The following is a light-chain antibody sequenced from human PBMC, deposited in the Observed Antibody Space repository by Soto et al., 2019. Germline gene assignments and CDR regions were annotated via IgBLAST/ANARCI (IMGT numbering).Light chain of an antibody. CDR1: SSDVGGHNY. J-gene: IGLJ2*01. Sequence: QSVLTQPRSVSGSPGQSVTISCTGTSSDVGGHNYVSWYQQHPGKVPKLIIYDVTKRPSGVPDRFSGSKSGNTASLTISGLQADDEADYYCCSYAGRYTSVFGGGTKLTVL. CDR3: CSYAGRYTSV. V-gene: IGLV2-11*01. CDR2: DVT.